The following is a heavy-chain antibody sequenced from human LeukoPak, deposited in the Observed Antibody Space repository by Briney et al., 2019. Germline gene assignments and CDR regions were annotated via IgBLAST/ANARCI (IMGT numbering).Heavy chain of an antibody. CDR2: IYSGGST. Sequence: GSLRLSCAASGFTVSSNYMSWVRQAPGKGLEWVSVIYSGGSTYYADSVKGRFTISRDNSYNTLYLQMDSLTAEDTAVYYCAKESTTYYYYGMHVWGQGTTVTVSS. J-gene: IGHJ6*02. CDR3: AKESTTYYYYGMHV. CDR1: GFTVSSNY. D-gene: IGHD2/OR15-2a*01. V-gene: IGHV3-66*02.